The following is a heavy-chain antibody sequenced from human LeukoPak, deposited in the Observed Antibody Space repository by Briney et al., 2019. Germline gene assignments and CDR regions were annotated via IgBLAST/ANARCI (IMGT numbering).Heavy chain of an antibody. CDR1: GFIVSSNY. D-gene: IGHD4-17*01. V-gene: IGHV3-7*04. J-gene: IGHJ4*02. Sequence: PGGSLRLSCAASGFIVSSNYMSWVRQAPGKGLEWVANTNQDGTEKYYVDSVKGRFTISRDNAKNSLYLQMNSLRAEDTAVYYCARDYYGYFNYWGQGTLVTVSS. CDR2: TNQDGTEK. CDR3: ARDYYGYFNY.